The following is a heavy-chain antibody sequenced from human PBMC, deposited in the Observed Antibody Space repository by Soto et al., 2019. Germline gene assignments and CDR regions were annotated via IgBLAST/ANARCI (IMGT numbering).Heavy chain of an antibody. J-gene: IGHJ4*02. CDR2: ISGSGYDT. V-gene: IGHV3-23*01. CDR1: GFTFSTDG. D-gene: IGHD5-12*01. CDR3: AKSPRRGYEPPWDY. Sequence: GGSLRLSCEASGFTFSTDGMNWVRQAPGKGLEWVSGISGSGYDTYYADSVKGRFTISRDNSKNTLYLQMDSLTAEDTAVYYCAKSPRRGYEPPWDYWGQGTLVTVSS.